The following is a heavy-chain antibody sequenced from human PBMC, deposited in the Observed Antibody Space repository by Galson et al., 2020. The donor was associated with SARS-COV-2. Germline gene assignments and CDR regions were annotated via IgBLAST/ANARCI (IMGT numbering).Heavy chain of an antibody. CDR3: ASLGGYYYYYGMDV. V-gene: IGHV3-11*01. CDR2: ISSSGSTI. D-gene: IGHD3-16*01. CDR1: GFTFSDYY. J-gene: IGHJ6*02. Sequence: KIGESLKISCAASGFTFSDYYMSWIRQAPGKGLEWVSYISSSGSTIYYADSVKGRFTISRDNAKNSLYLQMNSLRAEDTAVYYCASLGGYYYYYGMDVWCQGTTVTVSS.